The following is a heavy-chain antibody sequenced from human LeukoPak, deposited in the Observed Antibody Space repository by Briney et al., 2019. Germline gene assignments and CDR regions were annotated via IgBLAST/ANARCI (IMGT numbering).Heavy chain of an antibody. D-gene: IGHD6-19*01. Sequence: PGGSLRLSCAASGFTFSSYGMHWVRQAPGKGLEWVAVIWYDGSNKYYADSVKGRFTISRDNSKNTLYLQMNSLRAEDTAVYYCARASAAGFLYYYYYMDVWGKGTTVTVSS. CDR2: IWYDGSNK. CDR3: ARASAAGFLYYYYYMDV. CDR1: GFTFSSYG. J-gene: IGHJ6*03. V-gene: IGHV3-33*01.